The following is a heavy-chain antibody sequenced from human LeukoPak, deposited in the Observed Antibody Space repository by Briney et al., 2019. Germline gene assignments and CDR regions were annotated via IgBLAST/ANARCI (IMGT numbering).Heavy chain of an antibody. CDR2: ISSSGST. J-gene: IGHJ5*02. D-gene: IGHD3-22*01. V-gene: IGHV4-61*02. Sequence: PSETLSLTCTVSGDPISSGDYYWSWIRQPAGKGLEWIGRISSSGSTNYNPSLKRRVTISVDTSKNQFSLKLSSVTAADTAVYYCARDGPGYYDSSGYHAGWFDHWGQGTLVTVSS. CDR3: ARDGPGYYDSSGYHAGWFDH. CDR1: GDPISSGDYY.